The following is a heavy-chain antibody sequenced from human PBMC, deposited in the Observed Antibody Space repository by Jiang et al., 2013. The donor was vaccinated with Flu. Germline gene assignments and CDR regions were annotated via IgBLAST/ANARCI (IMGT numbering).Heavy chain of an antibody. J-gene: IGHJ4*02. CDR1: GYIFTHYG. D-gene: IGHD4/OR15-4a*01. CDR3: ARDPGASRGFDF. Sequence: SGAEVKEPGASMKVSCKASGYIFTHYGISWVRRAPGQGLDWMGWISAYNGDTNYAQKFQGRVTVTTDTSTSTAYMELRSLRSDDTAVYYCARDPGASRGFDFWGQGTLLTVSS. CDR2: ISAYNGDT. V-gene: IGHV1-18*01.